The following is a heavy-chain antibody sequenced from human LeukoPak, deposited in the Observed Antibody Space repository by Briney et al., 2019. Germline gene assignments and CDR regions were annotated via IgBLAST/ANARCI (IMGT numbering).Heavy chain of an antibody. CDR3: ARGSFEGAGRSQDIVVVPAAIQYYFDY. CDR2: INPNSGGT. CDR1: GFTFTGYY. D-gene: IGHD2-2*01. V-gene: IGHV1-2*02. Sequence: ASVKVSCKASGFTFTGYYMHWVRQAPGQGLEWMGWINPNSGGTNYAQKFQGRVTMTRDTSISTAYMELSRLRSDDTAVYYCARGSFEGAGRSQDIVVVPAAIQYYFDYWGQGTLVTVSS. J-gene: IGHJ4*02.